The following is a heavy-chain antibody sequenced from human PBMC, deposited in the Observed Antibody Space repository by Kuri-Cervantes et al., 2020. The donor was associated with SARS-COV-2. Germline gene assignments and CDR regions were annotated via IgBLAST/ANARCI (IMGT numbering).Heavy chain of an antibody. J-gene: IGHJ6*02. Sequence: GGSLRLSCAASGFTFSNYGMHCVRQAPGKGLEWVALVSYDGSYKYYAGSVRGRFTISRDNSNKTVYLQMNSLGTEDTAVYYCAKSRSEGGGFFDNGVDVWGQGTTVTVSS. V-gene: IGHV3-30*18. D-gene: IGHD3-3*01. CDR2: VSYDGSYK. CDR3: AKSRSEGGGFFDNGVDV. CDR1: GFTFSNYG.